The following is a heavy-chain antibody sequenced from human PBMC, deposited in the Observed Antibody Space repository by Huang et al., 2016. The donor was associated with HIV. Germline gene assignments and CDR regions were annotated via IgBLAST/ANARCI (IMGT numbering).Heavy chain of an antibody. CDR2: IYHTGTT. V-gene: IGHV4-39*01. CDR3: ARHWEGSFHYYYYIDV. CDR1: GASISSASYY. D-gene: IGHD1-26*01. Sequence: QVKLQESGPGLVKSSETLSLTCTVSGASISSASYYWGGIRQPPGKGLEWIGTIYHTGTTYYIPALKSRLSMSVDTAENQFSLRLRSVTAADTAVYFCARHWEGSFHYYYYIDVWGPGTTVTVSS. J-gene: IGHJ6*03.